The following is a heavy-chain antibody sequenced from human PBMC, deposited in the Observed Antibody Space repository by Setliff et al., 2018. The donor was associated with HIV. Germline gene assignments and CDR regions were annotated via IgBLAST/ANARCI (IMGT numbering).Heavy chain of an antibody. Sequence: PSETLSLTCTVSGGSLSSGYDYWTWIRQPAGKGLEWIGHIYSAGSTNYNPTLTSRVTMSVDMSKNQFSLKLRSVTAADMAVYYCVREYSGVYYEYLTYYYPRYSFDFWGQGTLVTVSS. CDR3: VREYSGVYYEYLTYYYPRYSFDF. D-gene: IGHD3-9*01. CDR1: GGSLSSGYDY. J-gene: IGHJ4*02. V-gene: IGHV4-61*09. CDR2: IYSAGST.